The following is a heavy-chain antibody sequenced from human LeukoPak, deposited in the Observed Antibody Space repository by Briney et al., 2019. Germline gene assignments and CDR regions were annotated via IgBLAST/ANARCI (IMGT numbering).Heavy chain of an antibody. Sequence: GGSLRLSCAASGFTFSSYWMSWVRQAPGKGLEWVANIKQDGSEKYYVDSVKGRFTISRDNAKNSLYLQMNSLRAEDTAVYYCARVSTIFGVVSTFDYWGQGTLVTVSS. J-gene: IGHJ4*02. CDR3: ARVSTIFGVVSTFDY. D-gene: IGHD3-3*01. CDR1: GFTFSSYW. CDR2: IKQDGSEK. V-gene: IGHV3-7*01.